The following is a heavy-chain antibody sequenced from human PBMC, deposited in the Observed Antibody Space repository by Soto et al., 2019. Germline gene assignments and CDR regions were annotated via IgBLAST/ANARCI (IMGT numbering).Heavy chain of an antibody. CDR3: AKALRFTFTTGYYMDV. D-gene: IGHD3-16*01. J-gene: IGHJ6*03. Sequence: EVQLLESGGGLVQPGGSLRLSCAASGFTVSSYAMSWVRQAPGKGLEWVSVISGSGSTYSGDSVKGRFTISRDSSKNTVYLQMNSLRAEDTAVYYCAKALRFTFTTGYYMDVWGRGTTVTVSS. CDR1: GFTVSSYA. V-gene: IGHV3-23*01. CDR2: ISGSGST.